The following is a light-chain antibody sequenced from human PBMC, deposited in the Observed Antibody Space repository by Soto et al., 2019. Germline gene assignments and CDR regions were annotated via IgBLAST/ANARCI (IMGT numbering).Light chain of an antibody. CDR3: QQYNVSPRA. Sequence: IVLTQSPGTLSLSPGERATLSCRASQTVSSNYLAWYQQKPGQAPRLLIYGASSRATGIPDRFSGSGSGTDFTLTISRLEPEDFAVYYCQQYNVSPRAFGQGTKLEIK. CDR1: QTVSSNY. V-gene: IGKV3-20*01. CDR2: GAS. J-gene: IGKJ2*01.